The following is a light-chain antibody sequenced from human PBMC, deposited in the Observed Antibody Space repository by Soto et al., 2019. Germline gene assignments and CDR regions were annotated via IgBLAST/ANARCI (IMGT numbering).Light chain of an antibody. V-gene: IGKV3-20*01. CDR1: QSVSNNY. CDR3: QRYGSSPPWT. J-gene: IGKJ1*01. CDR2: CAS. Sequence: EIVLTQSPGTLSLSPGERATLSCTASQSVSNNYLAWYQQKPGQAPRLLIYCASSRATGVPDRFSGSGSGTDFTLTISRLEPEDFAVYYCQRYGSSPPWTFGQGTKVEIK.